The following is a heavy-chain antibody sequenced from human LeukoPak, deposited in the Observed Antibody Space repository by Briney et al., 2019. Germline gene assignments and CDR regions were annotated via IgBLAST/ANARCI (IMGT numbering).Heavy chain of an antibody. Sequence: ASVTVSCKASGYTFTGYYMHWVRQAPGQGLEWMGWINPNSGGINYAQKFQGRVTMTRDTSISTAYMELSRLRSDDTAVYYCARVDIVVVPAIMDVWGKGTTVTVSS. CDR3: ARVDIVVVPAIMDV. J-gene: IGHJ6*03. CDR1: GYTFTGYY. D-gene: IGHD2-2*01. CDR2: INPNSGGI. V-gene: IGHV1-2*02.